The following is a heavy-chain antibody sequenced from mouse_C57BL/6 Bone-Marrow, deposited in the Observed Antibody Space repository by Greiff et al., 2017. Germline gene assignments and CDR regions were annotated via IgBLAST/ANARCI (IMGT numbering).Heavy chain of an antibody. D-gene: IGHD2-4*01. CDR1: GYTFTSYW. J-gene: IGHJ3*01. V-gene: IGHV1-69*01. CDR2: IDPSDSYT. Sequence: VQLQQPGAELVMPGASVKLSCKASGYTFTSYWLHWVKQRPGQGLEWIGAIDPSDSYTHYNQKFTGKSTLTVDTSSSTAYMQLSSLTSEDSAVYYCAREGYDSWFAYWGQGTLVTVSA. CDR3: AREGYDSWFAY.